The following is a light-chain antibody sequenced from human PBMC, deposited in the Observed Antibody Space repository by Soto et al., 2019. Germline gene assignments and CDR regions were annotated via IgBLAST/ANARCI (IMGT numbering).Light chain of an antibody. CDR2: GAI. CDR3: QHYNVWPPWT. J-gene: IGKJ1*01. V-gene: IGKV3-15*01. CDR1: QNVRRN. Sequence: EIVMTQSPATLSVSPEDRVTLSCRASQNVRRNIAWYQQKPGQAPSLLIFGAITRATGIPARFSGSGSGTEFTLTISSLQSEDSAIYYCQHYNVWPPWTFVQGTKV.